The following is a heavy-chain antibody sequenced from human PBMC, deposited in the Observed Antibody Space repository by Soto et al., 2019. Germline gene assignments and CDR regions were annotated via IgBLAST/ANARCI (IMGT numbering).Heavy chain of an antibody. Sequence: QITLKESGPTLVRPTQTLTLTCAFSAFSLSTSGVGVGWIRQPPGKALEWLAVIYWDDSKHYSPSLRSRRTITQDTSKTQVVLTMTNMDPMDTGTYYCAHKGPEDWPLDYWGQGTLVTVSS. V-gene: IGHV2-5*02. CDR3: AHKGPEDWPLDY. CDR1: AFSLSTSGVG. D-gene: IGHD3-9*01. CDR2: IYWDDSK. J-gene: IGHJ4*02.